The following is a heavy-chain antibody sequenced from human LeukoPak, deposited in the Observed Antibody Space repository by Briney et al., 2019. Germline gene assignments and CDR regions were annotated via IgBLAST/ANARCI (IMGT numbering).Heavy chain of an antibody. V-gene: IGHV4-59*01. CDR2: IHYSGTT. J-gene: IGHJ4*02. CDR3: ARFGTSSSRFFDQ. D-gene: IGHD6-6*01. CDR1: GGSISAYY. Sequence: SETLSLACTVSGGSISAYYWSWIRQPPGKGLEWIGYIHYSGTTNYYPSLKSRVTIALDTSKNQFSLKLNSVTAADTAVYYCARFGTSSSRFFDQWGQGTLVTVSS.